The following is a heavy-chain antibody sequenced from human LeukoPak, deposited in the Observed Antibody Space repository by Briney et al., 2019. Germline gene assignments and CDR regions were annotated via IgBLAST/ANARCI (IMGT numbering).Heavy chain of an antibody. Sequence: SETLSLTCTVSGGSISSYYWSWIRQPPGKGLEWIGSIYYSGSTYYNPSLKSRVTISVDTSKNQFSLKLSSVTAADTAVYYCARKREGPTTGIDYWGQGTLVTVSS. CDR2: IYYSGST. V-gene: IGHV4-59*12. J-gene: IGHJ4*02. D-gene: IGHD1-26*01. CDR1: GGSISSYY. CDR3: ARKREGPTTGIDY.